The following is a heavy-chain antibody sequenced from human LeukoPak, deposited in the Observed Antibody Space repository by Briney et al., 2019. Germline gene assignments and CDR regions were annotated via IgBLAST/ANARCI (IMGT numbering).Heavy chain of an antibody. CDR1: GYTLTELS. Sequence: ASVKVSCKVSGYTLTELSIHWVRQAPGKGLEWMGGFDPEDGETIYAQKFQGRVTMTEDTSTDTAYMELSSLRSEDTAVYYCATTDSSGYYLMGDVFDYWGQGTLVTVSS. CDR2: FDPEDGET. CDR3: ATTDSSGYYLMGDVFDY. D-gene: IGHD3-22*01. V-gene: IGHV1-24*01. J-gene: IGHJ4*02.